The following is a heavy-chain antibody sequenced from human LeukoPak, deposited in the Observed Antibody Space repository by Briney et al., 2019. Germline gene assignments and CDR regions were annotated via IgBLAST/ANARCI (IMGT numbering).Heavy chain of an antibody. CDR3: ARDLGIGNPTFDY. CDR1: GFTFSSYA. V-gene: IGHV3-23*01. D-gene: IGHD1-14*01. J-gene: IGHJ4*02. Sequence: PGRSLRLSCAASGFTFSSYAMSWVRQAPGKGLEWVSAISGSGGSTYYADSVKGRFTISRDNSKNTLYLQMNSLRAEDTAVYYCARDLGIGNPTFDYWGQGTLVTVSS. CDR2: ISGSGGST.